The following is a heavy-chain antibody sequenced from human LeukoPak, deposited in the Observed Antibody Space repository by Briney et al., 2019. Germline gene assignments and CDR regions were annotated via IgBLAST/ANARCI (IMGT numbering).Heavy chain of an antibody. V-gene: IGHV4-34*01. CDR1: VGSFSVYD. Sequence: SETLSLTCGVEVGSFSVYDWSCVRQPPGKGLEWIGEINYGGDTNYNPSLKSRVTISVDTSKNQFSLKVRSVTAADTAVYFCARGLGWKVTAMGLFYMDVWGEGATVTVSS. D-gene: IGHD2-21*02. CDR3: ARGLGWKVTAMGLFYMDV. CDR2: INYGGDT. J-gene: IGHJ6*03.